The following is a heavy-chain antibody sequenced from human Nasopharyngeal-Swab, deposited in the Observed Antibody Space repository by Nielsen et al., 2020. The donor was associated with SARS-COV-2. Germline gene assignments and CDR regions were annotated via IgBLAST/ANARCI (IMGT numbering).Heavy chain of an antibody. D-gene: IGHD6-19*01. CDR3: ARDLYRQQWPLYNYYGMDV. Sequence: GESLKISCAASGFTFNTYAISWVRQAPGKGLEWVSVISGSDYSTKYADSVKGRFTISRDNSKNTVNLQMNSLRAEDTAVYYCARDLYRQQWPLYNYYGMDVWGQGTTVTVSS. CDR2: ISGSDYST. V-gene: IGHV3-23*01. J-gene: IGHJ6*02. CDR1: GFTFNTYA.